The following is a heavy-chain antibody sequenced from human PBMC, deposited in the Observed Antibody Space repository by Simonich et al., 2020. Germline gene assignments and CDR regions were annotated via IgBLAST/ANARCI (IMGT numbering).Heavy chain of an antibody. D-gene: IGHD6-13*01. CDR3: AKEKGQAAAAYLIDY. Sequence: EVQLLESGGGLVQPGGSLRLSCAASGFTFSSYAMSWVRQAPGKGRGVFSAMSGSGGSTYYADSGKGRFTISRDKSKNTLYLQMNSLRAEDTAVYYCAKEKGQAAAAYLIDYWGQGTLVTVSS. V-gene: IGHV3-23*01. CDR1: GFTFSSYA. CDR2: MSGSGGST. J-gene: IGHJ4*02.